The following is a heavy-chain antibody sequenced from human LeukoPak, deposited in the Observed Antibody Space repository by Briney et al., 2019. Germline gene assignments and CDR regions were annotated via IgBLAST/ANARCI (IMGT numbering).Heavy chain of an antibody. CDR2: IWYDGSNK. CDR3: ARDKERSGYYYYYYGMDV. V-gene: IGHV3-33*01. CDR1: GFTFSSYG. Sequence: GGSLRLSCAASGFTFSSYGMHWVRQAPGKGPEWVAVIWYDGSNKYYADSVKGRFTISRDNSKNTLYLQMNSLRAEDTAVYYCARDKERSGYYYYYYGMDVWGQGTTVTVSS. D-gene: IGHD3-3*01. J-gene: IGHJ6*02.